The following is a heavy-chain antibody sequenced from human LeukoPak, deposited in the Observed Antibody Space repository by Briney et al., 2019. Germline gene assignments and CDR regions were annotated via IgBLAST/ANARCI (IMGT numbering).Heavy chain of an antibody. CDR3: ARGLGYYDSSGYYYWYY. D-gene: IGHD3-22*01. CDR1: GFTFSSYW. Sequence: PGGSLRLSCAASGFTFSSYWMSWVRQAPGKGLEWVANIKQDGSEKYYVDSVKGRFTISRDNAKNSLYLQMNSLRAEDTAVYYCARGLGYYDSSGYYYWYYWGQGTLVTVSS. J-gene: IGHJ4*02. CDR2: IKQDGSEK. V-gene: IGHV3-7*01.